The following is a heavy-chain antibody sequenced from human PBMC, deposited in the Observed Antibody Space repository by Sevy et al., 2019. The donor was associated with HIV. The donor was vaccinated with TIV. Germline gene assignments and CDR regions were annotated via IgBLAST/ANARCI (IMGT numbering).Heavy chain of an antibody. CDR2: ISGSGGST. CDR3: AKRKSGSTVTPYYFDY. CDR1: GFTVSSYA. V-gene: IGHV3-23*01. Sequence: GGSLRLSCAASGFTVSSYAMSWVRQAPGKGLEWVSAISGSGGSTYYADSVKGRFTISRDNSKNTLYLQMNSLRAEDTAVYYCAKRKSGSTVTPYYFDYWGQGTLVTVSS. D-gene: IGHD4-17*01. J-gene: IGHJ4*02.